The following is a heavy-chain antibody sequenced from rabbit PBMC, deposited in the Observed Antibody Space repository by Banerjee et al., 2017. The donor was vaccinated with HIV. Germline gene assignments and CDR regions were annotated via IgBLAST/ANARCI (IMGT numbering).Heavy chain of an antibody. D-gene: IGHD4-1*01. J-gene: IGHJ4*01. CDR3: ARVLVVAGVDL. V-gene: IGHV1S7*01. CDR2: IDPVIGNT. CDR1: GFDFSRYY. Sequence: QLKESGGGLVQPGGSLKLSCKASGFDFSRYYMSWVRQAPGMGLEWIGSIDPVIGNTYSATWVNGQFPKSSHNAQNILYLQLNDLTGADTAAYFCARVLVVAGVDLWGPGTLVTV.